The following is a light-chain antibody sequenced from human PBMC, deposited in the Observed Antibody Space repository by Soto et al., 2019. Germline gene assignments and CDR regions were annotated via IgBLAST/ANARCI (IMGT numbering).Light chain of an antibody. J-gene: IGLJ3*02. CDR2: LEGSGSY. Sequence: QSVLTQSSSASASLGSSVKLTCTLSSGHSSYIIAWHQQQPGKAPRYLMKLEGSGSYNKGSGVPDRFSGSSSGADRYLTISTLQFEDEADYYCETWDSNTLRGVFGGGTQLTVL. V-gene: IGLV4-60*02. CDR1: SGHSSYI. CDR3: ETWDSNTLRGV.